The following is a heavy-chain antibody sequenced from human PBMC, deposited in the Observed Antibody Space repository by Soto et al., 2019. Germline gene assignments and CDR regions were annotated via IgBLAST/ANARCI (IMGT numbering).Heavy chain of an antibody. CDR2: ISGSGGST. J-gene: IGHJ4*02. CDR3: AKDVHTLWYYFDY. Sequence: GWLRRSCTASGFTFSSYAMSWVRQAPGKGLEWVSAISGSGGSTYYADSVKGRFTISRDNSKNTLYLQMNSLRAEDTAVYYCAKDVHTLWYYFDYWGQGTLVTVSS. D-gene: IGHD3-10*01. CDR1: GFTFSSYA. V-gene: IGHV3-23*01.